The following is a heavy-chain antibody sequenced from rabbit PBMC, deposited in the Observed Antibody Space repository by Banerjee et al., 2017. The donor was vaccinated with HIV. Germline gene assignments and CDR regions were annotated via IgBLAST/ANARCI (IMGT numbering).Heavy chain of an antibody. CDR2: IYTGNGHT. CDR3: ARKYAGGTDATDF. J-gene: IGHJ6*01. Sequence: QEQLEESGGDLVKPEGSLTLTCTASGFSFSGSYWTCWVRQAPGKGLEWIGCIYTGNGHTYYASWAKGRFTISKTSSTTVTLQMTSLTAADTATYFCARKYAGGTDATDFRGPGTLVTVS. V-gene: IGHV1S45*01. CDR1: GFSFSGSYW. D-gene: IGHD4-2*01.